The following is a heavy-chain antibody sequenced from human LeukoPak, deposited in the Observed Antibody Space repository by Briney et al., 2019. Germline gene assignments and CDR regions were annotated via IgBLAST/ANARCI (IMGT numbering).Heavy chain of an antibody. D-gene: IGHD2-15*01. Sequence: PSQTLSLTCTVSGASISSGDYYWTWIRQPPGKGLEWIGEIYHNGNTNYNPSLKSRVTISVDKSKNQASLKLNSVTAADTAVYFCTRNGFYSLEYWGQGTRVTVSS. V-gene: IGHV4-30-4*08. J-gene: IGHJ4*02. CDR1: GASISSGDYY. CDR3: TRNGFYSLEY. CDR2: IYHNGNT.